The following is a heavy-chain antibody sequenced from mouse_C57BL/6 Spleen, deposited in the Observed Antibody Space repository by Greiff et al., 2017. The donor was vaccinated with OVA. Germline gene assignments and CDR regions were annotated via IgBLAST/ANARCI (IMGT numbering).Heavy chain of an antibody. J-gene: IGHJ2*01. V-gene: IGHV1-64*01. D-gene: IGHD2-4*01. Sequence: QVQLQQPGAELVKPGASVKLSCKASGYTFTSYWMHWVKQRPGQGLEWIGMIHPNSGSTNYNEKFKSKATLTVDKSSSTAYMQLSSLTSEDSAVYYCARGRDYEYYFDYWGQGTTLTVSS. CDR1: GYTFTSYW. CDR3: ARGRDYEYYFDY. CDR2: IHPNSGST.